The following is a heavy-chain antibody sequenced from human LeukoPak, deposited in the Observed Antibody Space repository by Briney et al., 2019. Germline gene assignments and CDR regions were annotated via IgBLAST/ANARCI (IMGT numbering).Heavy chain of an antibody. Sequence: PGGSLRLSCAASGFTFSSYAMSWVRQAPGKGLEWVSAISGSGGSTYYADSVKGRFTISRDNSKNTLYLQMNSLRAEDTAVYYCARDRQQQLGPFDYWGQGTLVTVSS. V-gene: IGHV3-23*01. CDR2: ISGSGGST. D-gene: IGHD6-13*01. CDR1: GFTFSSYA. J-gene: IGHJ4*02. CDR3: ARDRQQQLGPFDY.